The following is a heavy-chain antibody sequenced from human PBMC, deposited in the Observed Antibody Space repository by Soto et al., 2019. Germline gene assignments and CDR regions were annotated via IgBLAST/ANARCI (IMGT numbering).Heavy chain of an antibody. J-gene: IGHJ6*02. CDR3: ARDNAGPYYYYGMDV. CDR1: GGTFSSYA. Sequence: SVKVSCKASGGTFSSYAISWVRQAPGQGLEWMGGIIPIFGTANYAQKFQGRVTITADESTSTAYMELSSLRSEDTAVYYCARDNAGPYYYYGMDVWGQGTTVTVSS. V-gene: IGHV1-69*13. D-gene: IGHD1-1*01. CDR2: IIPIFGTA.